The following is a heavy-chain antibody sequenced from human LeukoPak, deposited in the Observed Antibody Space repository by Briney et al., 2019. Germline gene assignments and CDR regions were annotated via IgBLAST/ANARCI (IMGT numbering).Heavy chain of an antibody. J-gene: IGHJ6*02. CDR1: GDSVSSNSAA. D-gene: IGHD3-9*01. Sequence: SQTLSLTCAISGDSVSSNSAAWNWIRQSPSRGLEWLGRTYYRSKWLNDYALSVKSRISINPDTSKNQFSLQLNSVTPEDTVVYYCTRGLADESSPQGMDVWGQGTTVTVSS. CDR3: TRGLADESSPQGMDV. CDR2: TYYRSKWLN. V-gene: IGHV6-1*01.